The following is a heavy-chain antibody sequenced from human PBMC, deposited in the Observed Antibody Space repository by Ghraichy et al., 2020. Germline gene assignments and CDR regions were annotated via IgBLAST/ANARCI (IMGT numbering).Heavy chain of an antibody. CDR1: GFTISSYS. D-gene: IGHD6-13*01. J-gene: IGHJ4*02. CDR2: ISSSSSSSF. V-gene: IGHV3-48*02. CDR3: AGDGSGPPSTAYSSNWPPWDY. Sequence: GGSLRLSCAASGFTISSYSMNWVRQAPGKGLEWVSYISSSSSSSFYYADSVKGRFTISRDNAKNSLHLQMNSLRDEDTAVYYCAGDGSGPPSTAYSSNWPPWDYWGQGTLVTVSS.